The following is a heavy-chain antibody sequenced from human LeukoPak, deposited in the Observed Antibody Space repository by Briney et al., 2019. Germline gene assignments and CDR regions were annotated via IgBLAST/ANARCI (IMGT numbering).Heavy chain of an antibody. Sequence: SGTLSLTCAVSGGSISSSNWWSWVRQPPGKGLEWIGEIYHSGSTNYNPSLKSRVTISVDTSKNQFSLKLSSVTAADTAVYYCARINYYDSSGNHMYFQHWGQGSLVTVSS. CDR1: GGSISSSNW. CDR3: ARINYYDSSGNHMYFQH. V-gene: IGHV4-4*02. D-gene: IGHD3-22*01. CDR2: IYHSGST. J-gene: IGHJ1*01.